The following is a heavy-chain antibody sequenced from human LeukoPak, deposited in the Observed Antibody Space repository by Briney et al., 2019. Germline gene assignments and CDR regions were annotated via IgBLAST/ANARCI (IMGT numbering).Heavy chain of an antibody. D-gene: IGHD3-3*01. V-gene: IGHV4-38-2*01. Sequence: KPSETLSLTCAVSGYSISSGYYWGWIRQPPGKGLEWIGSIYHSGSTYYNPSLKSRVTISVDTSKNQSSLKLSSVTAADTAVYYCVRSGDGSGYSYNWFDPWGQGTLVTVSS. CDR1: GYSISSGYY. CDR3: VRSGDGSGYSYNWFDP. J-gene: IGHJ5*02. CDR2: IYHSGST.